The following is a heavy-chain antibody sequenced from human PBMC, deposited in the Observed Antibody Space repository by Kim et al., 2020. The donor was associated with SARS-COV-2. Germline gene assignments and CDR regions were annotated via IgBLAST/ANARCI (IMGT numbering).Heavy chain of an antibody. CDR3: ARARALVRGAISGFDI. J-gene: IGHJ3*02. Sequence: DSVQGRVTISRDTAQTSLYLQMNSLRTEDTAIYFCARARALVRGAISGFDIWGQGTTVTVSS. V-gene: IGHV3-11*05. D-gene: IGHD3-10*01.